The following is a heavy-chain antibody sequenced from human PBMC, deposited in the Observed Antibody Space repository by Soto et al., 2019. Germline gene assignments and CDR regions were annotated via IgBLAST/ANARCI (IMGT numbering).Heavy chain of an antibody. CDR3: ATPGGMDIVATTIENWFDP. Sequence: SVKVSCKASGGTFGSYAISWVRQAPGQGLEWMGGIIPIFGTANYAQKFQGRVTITADKSTSTAYMELSSLRSEDTAVYYCATPGGMDIVATTIENWFDPWGQGTLVTVSS. J-gene: IGHJ5*02. CDR2: IIPIFGTA. V-gene: IGHV1-69*06. D-gene: IGHD5-12*01. CDR1: GGTFGSYA.